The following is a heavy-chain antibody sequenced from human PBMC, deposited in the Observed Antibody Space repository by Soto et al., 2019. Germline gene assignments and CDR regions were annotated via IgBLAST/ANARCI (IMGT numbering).Heavy chain of an antibody. Sequence: QITLKESGPTLVKPTQTLSLTCTFSAFSLSTNGVGVGWIRQPPGKALEWLALIYWNDDKRYSPSLKGKPTITMENSKNQVVLTMTNMDPVDTATYSCVHTLSSHDDVAWYFDLWCRGTLVTVSS. CDR2: IYWNDDK. CDR1: AFSLSTNGVG. J-gene: IGHJ2*01. V-gene: IGHV2-5*01. D-gene: IGHD1-1*01. CDR3: VHTLSSHDDVAWYFDL.